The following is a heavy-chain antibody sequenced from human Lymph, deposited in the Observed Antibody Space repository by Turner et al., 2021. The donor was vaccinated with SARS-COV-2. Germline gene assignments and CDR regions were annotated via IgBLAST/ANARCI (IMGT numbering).Heavy chain of an antibody. CDR3: ARREWGGSLGHIDY. CDR1: GYSFTISW. Sequence: EVQLVQSGAEVKQPGASLKIYCKGYGYSFTISWIGLVRQMPGKGLEWMGIIYPGDSNTRYSPSFQGQVTISADKSISTAYLQWSILKPSDTAMYYCARREWGGSLGHIDYWGQGTLVTVSS. J-gene: IGHJ4*02. D-gene: IGHD3-3*01. CDR2: IYPGDSNT. V-gene: IGHV5-51*01.